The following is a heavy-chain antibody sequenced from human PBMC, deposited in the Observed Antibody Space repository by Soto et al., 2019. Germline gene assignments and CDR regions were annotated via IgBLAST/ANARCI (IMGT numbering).Heavy chain of an antibody. D-gene: IGHD1-7*01. CDR3: AKKQMELPAY. Sequence: PGGSLRLSCAASGFTFSSYGMHWVRQAPGKGLEWVAVISYDGSNKYYADSVKGRFTISRDNSKSTLYLQMNSLRAEDTAVYYCAKKQMELPAYWGQGTLVTVSS. J-gene: IGHJ4*02. CDR2: ISYDGSNK. CDR1: GFTFSSYG. V-gene: IGHV3-30*18.